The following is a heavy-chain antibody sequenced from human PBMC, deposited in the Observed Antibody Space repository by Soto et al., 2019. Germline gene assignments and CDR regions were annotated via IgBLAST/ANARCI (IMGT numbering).Heavy chain of an antibody. CDR2: ISSSGSTI. CDR3: TRRSPDNWYFDL. Sequence: QVQLVESGGGLVKPGGSLRLSCAASGFTFSDYYMSWIHQAPGKGLEWVSYISSSGSTIYNADSVKGRFNISRDNAKNSLYLQMNSLRAEDTAVYYCTRRSPDNWYFDLWGRGTLVTVSS. CDR1: GFTFSDYY. D-gene: IGHD3-10*01. V-gene: IGHV3-11*01. J-gene: IGHJ2*01.